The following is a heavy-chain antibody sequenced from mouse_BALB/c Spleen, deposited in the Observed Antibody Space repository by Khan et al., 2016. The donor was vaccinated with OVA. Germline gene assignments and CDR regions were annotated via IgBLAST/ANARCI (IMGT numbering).Heavy chain of an antibody. J-gene: IGHJ3*01. CDR2: IWAGGST. CDR1: GFSLTSYG. V-gene: IGHV2-9*02. Sequence: VKLLESGPGLVAPSQTLSITCTVSGFSLTSYGVHWVRQPPGKGLEWLGVIWAGGSTNHNSALMSRLSISKDNSKSQVFLKMNSLQTDDTAMYYCARAFYYGAWFAYWGQGTLVTVSA. D-gene: IGHD1-1*01. CDR3: ARAFYYGAWFAY.